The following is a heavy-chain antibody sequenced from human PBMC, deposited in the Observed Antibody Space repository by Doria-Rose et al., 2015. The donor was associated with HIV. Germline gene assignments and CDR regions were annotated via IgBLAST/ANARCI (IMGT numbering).Heavy chain of an antibody. CDR3: ARIKSSRWYHKYYFDF. J-gene: IGHJ4*02. D-gene: IGHD6-13*01. V-gene: IGHV2-26*01. CDR2: IFSDDER. Sequence: SGPVLVKPTETLTLTCTVSGVSLSSPGMGVSWICQPPGKALEWLANIFSDDERSYKTSLKSRLTISRGTSKSQVVLTMTDVDPVDTATYYCARIKSSRWYHKYYFDFWGQGTLVIVSA. CDR1: GVSLSSPGMG.